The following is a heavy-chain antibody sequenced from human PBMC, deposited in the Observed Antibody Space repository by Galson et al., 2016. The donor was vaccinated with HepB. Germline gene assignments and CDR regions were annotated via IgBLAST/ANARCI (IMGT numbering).Heavy chain of an antibody. J-gene: IGHJ6*02. CDR2: IYNDGSGT. CDR3: ARELAGAGRWGMDV. D-gene: IGHD6-13*01. Sequence: SLRLSCAASGFTFSTHWMPWVRQGPGKGLVWVSRIYNDGSGTSYADSVRGRFTISRDNAKNTLYLQMNSLRAEDTAVYYCARELAGAGRWGMDVWSQGTTVTVS. CDR1: GFTFSTHW. V-gene: IGHV3-74*01.